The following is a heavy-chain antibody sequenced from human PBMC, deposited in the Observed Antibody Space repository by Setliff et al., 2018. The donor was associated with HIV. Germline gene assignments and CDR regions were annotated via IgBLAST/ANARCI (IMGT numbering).Heavy chain of an antibody. V-gene: IGHV1-3*04. CDR2: INTGSGNA. CDR1: GYTFNSYP. CDR3: ATDPGYSSTWYSESFQH. Sequence: ASVKVSCKASGYTFNSYPIHWVRQAPGQRLEWMGWINTGSGNARYSQNFQGRVTFTRDTSANTAYMELSSLRSEDTAVYYCATDPGYSSTWYSESFQHWGQGTVVTVSS. J-gene: IGHJ1*01. D-gene: IGHD6-13*01.